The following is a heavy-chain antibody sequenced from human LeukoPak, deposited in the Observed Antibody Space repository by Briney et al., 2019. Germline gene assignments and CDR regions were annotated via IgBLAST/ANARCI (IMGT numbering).Heavy chain of an antibody. CDR2: ISGSGGST. D-gene: IGHD4-17*01. CDR3: VKDHTGPQDY. Sequence: GGSLRLPCAASGFTFSSYAMSWVRQAPGKGLEWVSAISGSGGSTTYADSVKGRFTISRDNAKNTLYLQMSSLRVEDTAVYYCVKDHTGPQDYWGQGTLVTVSS. V-gene: IGHV3-23*01. J-gene: IGHJ4*02. CDR1: GFTFSSYA.